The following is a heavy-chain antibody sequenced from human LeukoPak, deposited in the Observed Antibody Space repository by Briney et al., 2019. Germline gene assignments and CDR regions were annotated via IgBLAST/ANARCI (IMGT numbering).Heavy chain of an antibody. J-gene: IGHJ3*02. V-gene: IGHV1-46*01. Sequence: ASVKVSCKASGYTFTSYYMHWVRRAPGQGLEWMGIINPSGGSTSYAQKFQGRVTMTRDTSTSTVYMELSSLRSEDTAVYYCARSLGYCSGGSCTDAFDIWGQGTMVTVSS. CDR3: ARSLGYCSGGSCTDAFDI. CDR2: INPSGGST. CDR1: GYTFTSYY. D-gene: IGHD2-15*01.